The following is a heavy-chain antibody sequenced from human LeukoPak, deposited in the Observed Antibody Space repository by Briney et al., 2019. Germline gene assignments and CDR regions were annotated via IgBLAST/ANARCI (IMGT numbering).Heavy chain of an antibody. D-gene: IGHD2-2*02. CDR2: INTNTGNP. CDR3: ARDPESSLYCSSTSCYRGWFDP. Sequence: ASVKVSCKASGYTFTRYAMNWLRQAPGQGLEWMGWINTNTGNPTYAQGFTGRFVFSLDTSVSTAYLQISSLKAEDTAVYYCARDPESSLYCSSTSCYRGWFDPWGQGTLVTVSS. J-gene: IGHJ5*02. V-gene: IGHV7-4-1*02. CDR1: GYTFTRYA.